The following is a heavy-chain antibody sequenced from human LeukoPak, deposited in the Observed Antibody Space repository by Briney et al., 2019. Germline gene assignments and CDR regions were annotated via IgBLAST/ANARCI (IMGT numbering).Heavy chain of an antibody. D-gene: IGHD3-10*01. CDR3: VRLLLWFGELFIDY. CDR2: IYYSGST. Sequence: PSETLSLTCTVSGGSISSSSYYWGWIRQPPGKGLEWIGSIYYSGSTYYHPSLKSRATISVDTSKTQFSLKLSSVTAADTAVYYCVRLLLWFGELFIDYWGQGTLVTVSS. J-gene: IGHJ4*02. V-gene: IGHV4-39*07. CDR1: GGSISSSSYY.